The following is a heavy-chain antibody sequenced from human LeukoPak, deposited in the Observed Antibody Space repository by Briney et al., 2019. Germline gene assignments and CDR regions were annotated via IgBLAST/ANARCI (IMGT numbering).Heavy chain of an antibody. J-gene: IGHJ4*02. Sequence: PGGSLRVSCAASGFSFSSYWMSWVRQVPGKGLEWVANIKEDGNENYYVDSVKGRFTISRDNAKNSLYLQMNSLRAEDTAVYYCARDVWPDYFDYWGQGTLVTVSS. CDR3: ARDVWPDYFDY. CDR1: GFSFSSYW. D-gene: IGHD2-8*01. CDR2: IKEDGNEN. V-gene: IGHV3-7*01.